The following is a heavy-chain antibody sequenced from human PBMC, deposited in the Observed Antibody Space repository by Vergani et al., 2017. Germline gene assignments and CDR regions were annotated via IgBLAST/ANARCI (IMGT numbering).Heavy chain of an antibody. CDR2: IDNTGNA. CDR1: GDSVNNDHYY. V-gene: IGHV4-30-4*01. D-gene: IGHD1-26*01. CDR3: SRLRMPLWADDS. J-gene: IGHJ4*02. Sequence: VQLQESGPGLVMPSETLSLTCAVSGDSVNNDHYYWNWFRQAPKKALEWLGFIDNTGNAYYNPSLESRVQISVDTSKNQFSLKLHSVSVADTAVYFCSRLRMPLWADDSWGQGTLVTVSP.